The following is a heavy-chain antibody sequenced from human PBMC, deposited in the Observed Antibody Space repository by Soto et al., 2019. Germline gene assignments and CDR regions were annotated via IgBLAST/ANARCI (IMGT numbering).Heavy chain of an antibody. D-gene: IGHD2-2*01. Sequence: QVQLQQWGAGLLKPSETLSLTCAVYGGSFSGYYWSWIRQPPGKGLEWIGEINHSGSTNYNPSLKSRVTISVDTSKNQVSLKLSSVTAADTAVYYCARVHVVVPAARDWFDPWGQGTLVTVSS. CDR1: GGSFSGYY. J-gene: IGHJ5*02. CDR2: INHSGST. CDR3: ARVHVVVPAARDWFDP. V-gene: IGHV4-34*01.